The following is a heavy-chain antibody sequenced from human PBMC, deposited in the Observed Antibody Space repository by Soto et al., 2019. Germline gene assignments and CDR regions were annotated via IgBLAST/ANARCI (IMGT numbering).Heavy chain of an antibody. CDR2: IYYSGST. V-gene: IGHV4-59*01. D-gene: IGHD1-20*01. Sequence: PSETLSLTCTVSGGSISSYYWSWIRQPPGKGLEWIGYIYYSGSTNYNPSLKSRVTISVDTSKNQFSLKLSSVTAADTAVYYCAREAYNWNAGYYYGMDVWGQGTTVTVSS. J-gene: IGHJ6*02. CDR3: AREAYNWNAGYYYGMDV. CDR1: GGSISSYY.